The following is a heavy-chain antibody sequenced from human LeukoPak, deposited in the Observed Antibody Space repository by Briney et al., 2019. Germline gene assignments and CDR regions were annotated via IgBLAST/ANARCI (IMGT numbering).Heavy chain of an antibody. D-gene: IGHD2/OR15-2a*01. V-gene: IGHV5-51*01. CDR3: ARHPNNNYDDTTTYTY. Sequence: GESLKISCKGSGYSFTTYWIGRVRQMPGKGLEWMAIIYPGDSDTRYSPSFQGQVTISADKSISTAYLQWSSLKASDTAMYYCARHPNNNYDDTTTYTYWGQGTLVTVSS. J-gene: IGHJ4*02. CDR2: IYPGDSDT. CDR1: GYSFTTYW.